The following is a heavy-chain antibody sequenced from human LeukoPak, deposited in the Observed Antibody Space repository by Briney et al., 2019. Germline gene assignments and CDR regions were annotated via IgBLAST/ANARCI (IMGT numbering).Heavy chain of an antibody. CDR3: ARPYSNRRILYDY. CDR2: INPNSGGT. J-gene: IGHJ4*02. Sequence: ASVKVSCKASGYTFTGYYMHWVRQAPGQGLEWMGWINPNSGGTNYAQKFQGRVTMTRDTSISTAYMELSRLRSDDTAVYYCARPYSNRRILYDYWGQGTLVTVSS. CDR1: GYTFTGYY. D-gene: IGHD1-14*01. V-gene: IGHV1-2*02.